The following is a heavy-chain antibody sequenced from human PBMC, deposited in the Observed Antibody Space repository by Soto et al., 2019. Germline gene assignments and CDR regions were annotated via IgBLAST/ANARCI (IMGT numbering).Heavy chain of an antibody. D-gene: IGHD1-26*01. CDR2: IYYSGST. Sequence: SETLSLTCTVSGGSISSYYWSWIRQPPGKGLEWIGYIYYSGSTNYNPSLKSRVTISVDTSKNQFSLKLSSVTAADTAVYYCASTDSTGATIDYWGQGTLVTVSS. CDR3: ASTDSTGATIDY. J-gene: IGHJ4*02. CDR1: GGSISSYY. V-gene: IGHV4-59*01.